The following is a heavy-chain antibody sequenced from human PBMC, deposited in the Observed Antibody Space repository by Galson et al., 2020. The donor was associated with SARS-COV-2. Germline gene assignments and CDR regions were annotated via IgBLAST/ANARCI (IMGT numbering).Heavy chain of an antibody. J-gene: IGHJ4*02. CDR3: ARLPSSIFGVVIQGFDY. D-gene: IGHD3-3*01. CDR2: IYYSGST. V-gene: IGHV4-31*03. CDR1: GGSISSGGYY. Sequence: SETLSLTCTVFGGSISSGGYYWSWIRQHPGKGLEWIGYIYYSGSTYYNPSLKSRVTISVDTSTNQFSLKLSSVTAADTAVYYCARLPSSIFGVVIQGFDYWGQGTLVTVSS.